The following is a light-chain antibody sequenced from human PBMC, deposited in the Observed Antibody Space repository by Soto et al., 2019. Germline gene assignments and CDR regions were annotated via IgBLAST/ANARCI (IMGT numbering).Light chain of an antibody. J-gene: IGKJ1*01. V-gene: IGKV3-20*01. Sequence: EIVLTQSPGTLSLSPGESATLSCRASQSVSSNSLAWYRRNPGQPPSLLIYGTSTRATDIPRRFSGSGSGTDFPLTLTRLEPEDFAVYFCQQYGDSPPTFGQGTKVEV. CDR2: GTS. CDR1: QSVSSNS. CDR3: QQYGDSPPT.